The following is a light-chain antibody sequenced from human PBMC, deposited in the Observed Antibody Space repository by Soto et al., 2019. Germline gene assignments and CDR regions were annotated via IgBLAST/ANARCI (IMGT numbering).Light chain of an antibody. V-gene: IGKV3-11*01. Sequence: EIVLTQSPATLSLSPGERATLSCRASQSVSSYLAWYQQKPGQAPRLLIYDASNRATGIPARFSGSGSGTDFTLTISSLEPEDFAVYCCQQRSHFGQGTRLEIK. CDR3: QQRSH. CDR1: QSVSSY. J-gene: IGKJ5*01. CDR2: DAS.